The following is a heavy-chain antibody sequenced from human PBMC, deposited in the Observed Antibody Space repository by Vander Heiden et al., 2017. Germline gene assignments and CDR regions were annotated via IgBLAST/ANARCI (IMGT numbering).Heavy chain of an antibody. CDR2: IYYSGST. V-gene: IGHV4-31*03. J-gene: IGHJ5*02. CDR3: AREYIVVVPAAQNWFDP. CDR1: GGSISSGGYY. D-gene: IGHD2-2*01. Sequence: QVQLQESGPGLVKPSQTLSLTSTVPGGSISSGGYYWSWIRQHPGKGLEWIGYIYYSGSTYYNPSLKSRVTISVDTSKNQFSLKLSSVTAADTAVYYCAREYIVVVPAAQNWFDPWGQGTLVTVSS.